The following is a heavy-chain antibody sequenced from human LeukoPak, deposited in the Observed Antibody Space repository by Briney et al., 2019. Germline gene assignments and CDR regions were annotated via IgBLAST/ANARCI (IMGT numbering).Heavy chain of an antibody. CDR2: LYHSGST. J-gene: IGHJ4*02. CDR3: ARSGTGLLRYYFDY. Sequence: SETLSLTCSVSGDSISSGYYWGWIRQPPGRGLEWIGSLYHSGSTYYNPSLKSRVTISVDTSKNQFSLRLTSVTAADTAVYYCARSGTGLLRYYFDYWGQGTLITVSS. D-gene: IGHD3-22*01. CDR1: GDSISSGYY. V-gene: IGHV4-38-2*02.